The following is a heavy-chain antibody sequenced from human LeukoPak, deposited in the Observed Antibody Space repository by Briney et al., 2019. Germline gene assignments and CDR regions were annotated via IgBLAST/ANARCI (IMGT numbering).Heavy chain of an antibody. J-gene: IGHJ4*02. CDR1: GFTFSSYA. Sequence: GRSLRLSCAASGFTFSSYAMHWVRQAPGKGLEWVAVISYDGSNKYYADSVKGRFTISRDNSKNTLYLQMNSLRAEDTAVYYCAKVWGYDSTSYYFDYWGQGTLVTVSS. V-gene: IGHV3-30-3*01. CDR2: ISYDGSNK. D-gene: IGHD3-22*01. CDR3: AKVWGYDSTSYYFDY.